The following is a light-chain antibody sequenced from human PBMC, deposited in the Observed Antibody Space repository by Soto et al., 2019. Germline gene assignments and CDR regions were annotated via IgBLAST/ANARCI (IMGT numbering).Light chain of an antibody. CDR3: SSKSPDF. J-gene: IGLJ1*01. V-gene: IGLV2-14*01. Sequence: QSVLTQPASVSGSPGQSITISCTGTSSGIRDYNYVSWYQQLPGNAPKLIMYEVSNRPSGISNRFSGSKSGNTASLTISGLHAEDEAAYYCSSKSPDFFGTGTKLTVL. CDR1: SSGIRDYNY. CDR2: EVS.